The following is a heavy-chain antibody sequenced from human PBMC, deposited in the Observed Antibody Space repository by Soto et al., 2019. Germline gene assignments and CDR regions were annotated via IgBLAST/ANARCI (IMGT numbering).Heavy chain of an antibody. V-gene: IGHV1-18*01. CDR1: GYTFSNFG. D-gene: IGHD2-8*01. Sequence: ASVKVSCKASGYTFSNFGLSWVRQAPGQGLELMGWISPYNGNTNYAQKLQGRLTMTTDTSTSTAYMELRSLRSDDTSVYYCARDRLGVSVTGGGFDSWGQGTLVTVSS. CDR3: ARDRLGVSVTGGGFDS. J-gene: IGHJ4*02. CDR2: ISPYNGNT.